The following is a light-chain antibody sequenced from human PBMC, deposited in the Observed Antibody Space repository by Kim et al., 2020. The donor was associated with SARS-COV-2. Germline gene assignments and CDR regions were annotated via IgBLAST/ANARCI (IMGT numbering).Light chain of an antibody. J-gene: IGLJ2*01. CDR2: QDS. CDR3: QAWDSSVV. CDR1: KFGDKY. Sequence: VAGSPGQTASMTCSGDKFGDKYACWYQQKPGQSPVLVIYQDSKRPSGIPERFSGSNSGNTATLAISGTQAMDEADYYCQAWDSSVVFGGGTQLTVL. V-gene: IGLV3-1*01.